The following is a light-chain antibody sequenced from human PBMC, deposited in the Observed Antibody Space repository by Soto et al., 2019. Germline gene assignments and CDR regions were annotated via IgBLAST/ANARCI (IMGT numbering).Light chain of an antibody. CDR3: QQYGSSGT. Sequence: EIVLTQSPGTLSLSPGERATLSCRASQSVSNNYLACYQQKPGQAPRLLIYRASNRATGIPDGFSGSGSGTDFTLTISRLEPEDFAVYYCQQYGSSGTFGQGTKVEIK. V-gene: IGKV3-20*01. J-gene: IGKJ1*01. CDR2: RAS. CDR1: QSVSNNY.